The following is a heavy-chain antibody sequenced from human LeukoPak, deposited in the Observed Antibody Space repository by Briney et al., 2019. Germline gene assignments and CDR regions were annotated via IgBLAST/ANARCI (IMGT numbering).Heavy chain of an antibody. D-gene: IGHD3-16*01. J-gene: IGHJ4*02. V-gene: IGHV3-48*03. CDR3: ARDSSLGGVRDY. CDR2: ISSSGSTI. CDR1: GFTFSRYE. Sequence: GGSLRLSCAASGFTFSRYEMNWVRQAPGKGLEWVSYISSSGSTIYYADSVKGRFTISRDNAKNSLYLQMNSLRAEDTAVYYCARDSSLGGVRDYWGQGTLVTVSS.